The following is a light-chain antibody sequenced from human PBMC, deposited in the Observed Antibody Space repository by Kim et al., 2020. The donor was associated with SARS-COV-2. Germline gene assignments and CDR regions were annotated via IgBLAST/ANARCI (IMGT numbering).Light chain of an antibody. CDR1: SSNIGNNY. J-gene: IGLJ3*02. Sequence: GQMVTISCSGSSSNIGNNYVSWYQQLPGTAPKLLIYDNNKRPSGIPDRFSGSKSGTSATLGITGLQTGDEADYYCGAWDSSLSAWVFGGGTQLTVL. V-gene: IGLV1-51*01. CDR2: DNN. CDR3: GAWDSSLSAWV.